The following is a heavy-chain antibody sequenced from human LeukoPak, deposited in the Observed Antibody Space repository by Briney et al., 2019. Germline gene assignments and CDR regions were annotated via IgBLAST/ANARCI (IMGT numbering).Heavy chain of an antibody. D-gene: IGHD4-17*01. CDR1: GGTFSSYA. V-gene: IGHV1-69*05. CDR2: IIPIFGTA. J-gene: IGHJ4*02. CDR3: ARVNGDSGYFDY. Sequence: GSSVKVSCKASGGTFSSYAISWVRQAPGQGLEWMGRIIPIFGTANYAQKFQGRVTITTDESTGTAYMELSSLRSEDTAVYYCARVNGDSGYFDYWGQGTLVTVSS.